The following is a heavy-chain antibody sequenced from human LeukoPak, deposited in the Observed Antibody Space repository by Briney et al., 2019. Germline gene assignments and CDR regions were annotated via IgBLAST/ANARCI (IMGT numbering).Heavy chain of an antibody. D-gene: IGHD3-16*02. J-gene: IGHJ4*02. CDR2: WYDGSNK. V-gene: IGHV3-33*01. CDR3: ARGESDYVWGSYRLDY. Sequence: WYDGSNKYYADSVKGRFTISRDNSKNTLYLQMNSLRAEDTAVYYCARGESDYVWGSYRLDYWGQGTLVTVS.